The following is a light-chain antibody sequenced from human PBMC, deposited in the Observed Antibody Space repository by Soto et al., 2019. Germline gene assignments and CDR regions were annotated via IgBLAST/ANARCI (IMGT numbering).Light chain of an antibody. Sequence: EIVLTQSPGTLSLSPGQRATLSCRASQSIGSDSLAWYQQKPGQAPRLLFYDTSTRATGIPDRFGGSGSGTDFTLTISRLEPEDFAVYSCQQSGSSLWTFGQGTKVEIK. J-gene: IGKJ1*01. CDR1: QSIGSDS. V-gene: IGKV3-20*01. CDR2: DTS. CDR3: QQSGSSLWT.